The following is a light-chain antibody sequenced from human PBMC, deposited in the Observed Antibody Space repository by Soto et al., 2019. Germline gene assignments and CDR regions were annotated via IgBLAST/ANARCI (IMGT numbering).Light chain of an antibody. J-gene: IGLJ2*01. Sequence: VLTQPPSASGTPGQRVTISCSGSSSNLGSHTVNWYQQLPGTAPKVFIYNNDERPSGVPDRVSGSKSGTSASLAISGLQSEDEADYYCAAWDDGLNGVVFGGGTKLTVL. CDR3: AAWDDGLNGVV. CDR2: NND. CDR1: SSNLGSHT. V-gene: IGLV1-44*01.